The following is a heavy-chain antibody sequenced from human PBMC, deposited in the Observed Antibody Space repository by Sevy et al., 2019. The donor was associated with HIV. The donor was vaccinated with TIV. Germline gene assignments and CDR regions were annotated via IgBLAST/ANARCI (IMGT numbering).Heavy chain of an antibody. Sequence: GGSLRLSCAASGLTFSSYAMSWVRQAPGKGLEWVSAIRGSGANTYYADSVKGRFTISRDNSKNTLYLQMNSLRAEDTALYSCAKDRGGSYPNDAFDIWGQGTMVTVSS. D-gene: IGHD1-26*01. CDR3: AKDRGGSYPNDAFDI. J-gene: IGHJ3*02. V-gene: IGHV3-23*01. CDR2: IRGSGANT. CDR1: GLTFSSYA.